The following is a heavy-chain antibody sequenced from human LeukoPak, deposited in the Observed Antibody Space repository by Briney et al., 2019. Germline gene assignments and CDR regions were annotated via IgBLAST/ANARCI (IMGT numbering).Heavy chain of an antibody. D-gene: IGHD3-10*01. CDR3: ARSSGRLLWFGELLANNWFDP. CDR1: GASISSSDYY. CDR2: IYYSGST. J-gene: IGHJ5*02. Sequence: SETLSLTCTVSGASISSSDYYWGWIRQPPGKGLEWIGSIYYSGSTYYNPSLKSRVTISVDTSKNQFSLKLSSVTAADTAVYYCARSSGRLLWFGELLANNWFDPWGQGTLVTVSS. V-gene: IGHV4-39*01.